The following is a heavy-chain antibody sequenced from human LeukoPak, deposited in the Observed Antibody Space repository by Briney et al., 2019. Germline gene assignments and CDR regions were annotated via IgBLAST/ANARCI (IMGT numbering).Heavy chain of an antibody. D-gene: IGHD5-12*01. J-gene: IGHJ6*03. V-gene: IGHV4-4*07. CDR1: GDSISSYY. CDR3: ARVVGVADIVATTKPIYYYYYYMDV. CDR2: IYTSGST. Sequence: SETLSLTCTVSGDSISSYYWSWIRQPAGKGLEWIGRIYTSGSTNYNPSFKSRVTLSVDTSKNQFSLKLSSVTAADTAVYYCARVVGVADIVATTKPIYYYYYYMDVWGKGTTVTVSS.